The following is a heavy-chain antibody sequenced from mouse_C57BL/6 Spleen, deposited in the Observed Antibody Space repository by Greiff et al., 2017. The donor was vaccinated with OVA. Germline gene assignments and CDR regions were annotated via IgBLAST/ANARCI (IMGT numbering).Heavy chain of an antibody. CDR3: ASHVYYFDY. V-gene: IGHV1-59*01. J-gene: IGHJ2*01. CDR2: IDPSDSYT. CDR1: GYTFTSYW. Sequence: QVQLQQPGAELVRPGTSVKLSCKASGYTFTSYWMHWVKQRPGQGLEWIGVIDPSDSYTNYNQKFKGKATLTVDTSSSTAYMQLSSLTSEDSAVYYCASHVYYFDYWGQGTTLTVSS.